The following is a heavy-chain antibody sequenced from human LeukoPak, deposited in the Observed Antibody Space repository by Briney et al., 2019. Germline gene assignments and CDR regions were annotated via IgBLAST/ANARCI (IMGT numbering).Heavy chain of an antibody. V-gene: IGHV3-23*01. D-gene: IGHD5-24*01. CDR1: GFTFSSHG. CDR2: IIPSGHTT. Sequence: GGTLRLSCVASGFTFSSHGMNWVRQAPGKGLEWVSGIIPSGHTTYYADSVGGRFTISRDNSRNTVYLQMNSLRAEDTAVYYCAKDDRWLQFCCWGQGTLVTVSA. J-gene: IGHJ4*02. CDR3: AKDDRWLQFCC.